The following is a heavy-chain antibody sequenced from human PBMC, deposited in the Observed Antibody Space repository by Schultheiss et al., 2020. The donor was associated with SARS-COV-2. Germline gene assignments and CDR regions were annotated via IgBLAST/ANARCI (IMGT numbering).Heavy chain of an antibody. CDR1: GGSFSGYY. Sequence: SETLSLTCAVYGGSFSGYYWSWIRQPPGKGLEWIGYIYYSGSTNYNPSLKSRVTISVDTSKNQFSLKLSSVTAADTAVYYCAGRYCSSTSCYASPVDIWGQGTMVTVSS. CDR3: AGRYCSSTSCYASPVDI. CDR2: IYYSGST. D-gene: IGHD2-2*01. J-gene: IGHJ3*02. V-gene: IGHV4-59*01.